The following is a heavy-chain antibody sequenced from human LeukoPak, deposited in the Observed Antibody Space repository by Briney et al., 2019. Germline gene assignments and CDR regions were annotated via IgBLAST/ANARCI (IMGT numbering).Heavy chain of an antibody. CDR3: ASVGDGSSWRFDY. V-gene: IGHV3-23*01. Sequence: GGSLRLSCAASRFTFSSYAMSWVRQAPGKGLEWVSAISGSGGSTYYADSVKGRFTISRDNSKNTLYLQMNSLRAEDTAVYYCASVGDGSSWRFDYWGQGTLVTVSS. CDR2: ISGSGGST. D-gene: IGHD6-13*01. CDR1: RFTFSSYA. J-gene: IGHJ4*02.